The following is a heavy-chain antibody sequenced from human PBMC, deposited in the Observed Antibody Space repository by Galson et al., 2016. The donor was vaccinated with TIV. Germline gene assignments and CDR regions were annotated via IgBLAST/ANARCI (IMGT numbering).Heavy chain of an antibody. V-gene: IGHV5-10-1*01. CDR3: ARPHYRDGDY. CDR1: GYNFTNYW. Sequence: QSGAEVKKPGESLRISCKTSGYNFTNYWIIWVRQVPGKGLEWVGRIDPEDSYTEYISSFQGHVTISSDQSIATSYLQWGRPTASATAMYYCARPHYRDGDYWGLGTLVTVSS. D-gene: IGHD4-17*01. J-gene: IGHJ4*02. CDR2: IDPEDSYT.